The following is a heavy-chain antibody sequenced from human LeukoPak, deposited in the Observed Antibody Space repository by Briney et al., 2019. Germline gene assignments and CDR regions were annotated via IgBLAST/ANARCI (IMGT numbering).Heavy chain of an antibody. CDR1: GGSISGYY. Sequence: SETLSLTCTVSGGSISGYYWSWIRQPPGKGLEWIAYLSYSGSTKYNPSLKSRVTISVETTKNQFSLKLSSVTAADTAVYYCARDAVGATVYYYHMDVWGKGTTVTVSS. CDR2: LSYSGST. CDR3: ARDAVGATVYYYHMDV. V-gene: IGHV4-59*01. D-gene: IGHD1-26*01. J-gene: IGHJ6*03.